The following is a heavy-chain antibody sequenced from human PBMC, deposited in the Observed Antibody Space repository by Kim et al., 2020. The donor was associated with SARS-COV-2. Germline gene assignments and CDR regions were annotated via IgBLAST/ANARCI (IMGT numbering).Heavy chain of an antibody. CDR2: IYHSGST. D-gene: IGHD1-26*01. CDR3: ARVIRGAVYYYYGMDV. Sequence: SETLSLTCAVSGGSISSSNWWSWVRQPPGKGLEWIGEIYHSGSTNYNPSLKSRVTISVDKSKNQFSLKLSSVTAADTAVYYCARVIRGAVYYYYGMDVWGQGTTVTVSS. V-gene: IGHV4-4*02. CDR1: GGSISSSNW. J-gene: IGHJ6*02.